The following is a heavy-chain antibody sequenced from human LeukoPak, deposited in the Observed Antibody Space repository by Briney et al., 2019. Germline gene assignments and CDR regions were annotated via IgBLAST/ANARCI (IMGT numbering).Heavy chain of an antibody. J-gene: IGHJ3*02. CDR2: ISGTGNYI. D-gene: IGHD2-15*01. CDR3: ARDRSGGPDAFDI. Sequence: GGSLRLSCAGSGFTLSSYSMNWVRQAPGKGLEWVSSISGTGNYIYYADSVKGRFTISRDNAKNSLYLQMNSLRAEDTGVYYCARDRSGGPDAFDIWGQGTMATVSS. V-gene: IGHV3-21*01. CDR1: GFTLSSYS.